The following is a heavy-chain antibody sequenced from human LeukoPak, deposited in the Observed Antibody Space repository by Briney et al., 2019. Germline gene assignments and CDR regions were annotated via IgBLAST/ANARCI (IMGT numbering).Heavy chain of an antibody. D-gene: IGHD5-24*01. CDR2: ISAYNGNT. V-gene: IGHV1-18*01. Sequence: EASVKVSCKASGYTFTSYGISWVRQAPGQGLEWMGWISAYNGNTNYAQKFRGRVTITADKSTNTAYMELSSLRSEDTAVYYCARDGEMAAIYFDYWGQGTLVTVSS. J-gene: IGHJ4*02. CDR1: GYTFTSYG. CDR3: ARDGEMAAIYFDY.